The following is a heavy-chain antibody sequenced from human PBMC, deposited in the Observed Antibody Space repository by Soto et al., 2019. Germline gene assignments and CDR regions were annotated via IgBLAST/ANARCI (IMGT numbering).Heavy chain of an antibody. CDR3: ARGHSGWYYLGDN. J-gene: IGHJ4*02. D-gene: IGHD6-19*01. CDR2: INAANGDT. V-gene: IGHV1-3*01. Sequence: QVQLVQSGTEVKMPGASVRLSCKASGYTFTRNAIHWVRQAPGQRLEWMGWINAANGDTRYSQKLQGRVTIIRDTSATTAYMELSRLTYEDTAVYYCARGHSGWYYLGDNWGQGTLVTVSS. CDR1: GYTFTRNA.